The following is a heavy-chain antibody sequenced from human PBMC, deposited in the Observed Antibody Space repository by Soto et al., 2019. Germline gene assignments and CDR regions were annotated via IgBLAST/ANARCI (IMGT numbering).Heavy chain of an antibody. CDR2: INRNSGSI. CDR3: VKDESINWYSGHFRH. CDR1: GFTFDDYV. Sequence: PGGSLRLSCAASGFTFDDYVMHWVRQVPGKGLEWVSGINRNSGSIGYGDSVKGRFAISRDNAKNSLHLQMNSLSAEDTAFYYCVKDESINWYSGHFRHWGQGTLVTVSS. J-gene: IGHJ1*01. D-gene: IGHD6-13*01. V-gene: IGHV3-9*01.